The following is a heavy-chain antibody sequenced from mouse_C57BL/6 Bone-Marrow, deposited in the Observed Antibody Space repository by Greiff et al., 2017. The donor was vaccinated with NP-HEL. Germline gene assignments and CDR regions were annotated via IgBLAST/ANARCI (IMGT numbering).Heavy chain of an antibody. Sequence: VQLQQPGAELVMPGASVKLSCKASGYTFTSYWMHWVKQRPGQGLEWIGEIDPSDSYTNYNQKFKGKSTLTVDKSSSTAYMQLSSLTSEDSAVYYCARSWDAMDYGGQGTSVTVSS. V-gene: IGHV1-69*01. J-gene: IGHJ4*01. CDR2: IDPSDSYT. CDR1: GYTFTSYW. D-gene: IGHD4-1*01. CDR3: ARSWDAMDY.